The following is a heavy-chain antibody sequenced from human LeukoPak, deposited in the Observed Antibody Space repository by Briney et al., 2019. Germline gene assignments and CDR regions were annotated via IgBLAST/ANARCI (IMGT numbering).Heavy chain of an antibody. CDR1: GFTFSSYA. Sequence: GGSLRLSGAASGFTFSSYAMSWVRQAPGKGLEWVSAISGSGGSTYYADSVKGRFTISRDNSKNTLYLQMNSLRAEDTAVYYCAKDRKYCSGGSCYGDYWGQGTLVTVSS. J-gene: IGHJ4*02. CDR2: ISGSGGST. V-gene: IGHV3-23*01. CDR3: AKDRKYCSGGSCYGDY. D-gene: IGHD2-15*01.